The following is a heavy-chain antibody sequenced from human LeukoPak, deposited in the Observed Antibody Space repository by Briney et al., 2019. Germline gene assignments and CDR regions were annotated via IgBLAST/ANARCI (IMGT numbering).Heavy chain of an antibody. V-gene: IGHV3-23*01. CDR3: AKRPHCTGPGCHHIEY. J-gene: IGHJ4*02. CDR2: ISGSGGST. Sequence: PGGSLRLSCAASGFTFSTCLMSWVRQAPGKGMDGVSTISGSGGSTYYADSVKGRFTISRDNSKNTLFLQMNSMRAEDTAVYYCAKRPHCTGPGCHHIEYWGQGTLVTVSS. CDR1: GFTFSTCL. D-gene: IGHD2-8*02.